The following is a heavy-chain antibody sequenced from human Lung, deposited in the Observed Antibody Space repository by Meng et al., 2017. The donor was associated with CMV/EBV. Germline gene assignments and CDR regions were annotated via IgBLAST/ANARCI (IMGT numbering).Heavy chain of an antibody. Sequence: SXTLSLXCTVSGGSISSGGYYWSWIRQHPGKGLEWIGYIYYSGSTYYNLSLKSRVTISVDTSKNQFSLKLSSVTTADTAVFYCARDRSHSYYYYGMDVWGQGTTVTVSS. CDR2: IYYSGST. CDR1: GGSISSGGYY. V-gene: IGHV4-31*02. J-gene: IGHJ6*01. CDR3: ARDRSHSYYYYGMDV.